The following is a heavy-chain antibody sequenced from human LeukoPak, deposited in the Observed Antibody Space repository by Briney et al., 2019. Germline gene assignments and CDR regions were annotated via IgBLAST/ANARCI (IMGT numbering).Heavy chain of an antibody. J-gene: IGHJ5*02. CDR1: GGSFSGYY. D-gene: IGHD6-19*01. CDR2: INHGGST. V-gene: IGHV4-34*01. CDR3: ARGMAVAGRGNWFDP. Sequence: SETLSLICAVYGGSFSGYYWSWIRQPPGKGLEWIGEINHGGSTNYNPSLKSRVTISVDTSKNQFSLKLTSVTAADTAVYYCARGMAVAGRGNWFDPWGQGTLVTVSS.